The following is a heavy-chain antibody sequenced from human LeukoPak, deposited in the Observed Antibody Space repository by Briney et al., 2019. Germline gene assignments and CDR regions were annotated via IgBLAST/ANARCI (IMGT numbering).Heavy chain of an antibody. Sequence: ASVKVSCKASGYTFTSYGISWVRQAPGQGLEWMGWINTNTGNPTYAQGFTGRFVFSLDTSVSTAYLQISSLKAEDTAVYYCARELAVADPWFDPWGQGTLVTVSS. J-gene: IGHJ5*02. D-gene: IGHD6-19*01. V-gene: IGHV7-4-1*02. CDR3: ARELAVADPWFDP. CDR2: INTNTGNP. CDR1: GYTFTSYG.